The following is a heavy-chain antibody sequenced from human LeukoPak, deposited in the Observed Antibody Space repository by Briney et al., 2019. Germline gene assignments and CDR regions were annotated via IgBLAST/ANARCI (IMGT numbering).Heavy chain of an antibody. CDR1: GFTFSSYW. Sequence: PGGSLRLSCAASGFTFSSYWMHWVRQAPGKGLVWVSRINSDGSSTSYADSVKGRFTISRDNSKNTLYLQMDSLRGEDTAVYYCARVATVDAVDASLAHTGDYYYYMDVWGRGTTVTVSS. J-gene: IGHJ6*03. V-gene: IGHV3-74*01. D-gene: IGHD2-15*01. CDR2: INSDGSST. CDR3: ARVATVDAVDASLAHTGDYYYYMDV.